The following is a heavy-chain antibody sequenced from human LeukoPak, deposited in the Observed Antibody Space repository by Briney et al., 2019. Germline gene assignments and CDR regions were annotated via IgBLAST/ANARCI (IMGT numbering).Heavy chain of an antibody. Sequence: GTSLRLSCEASGFTFSTFPMHWVRQTPDKRLEWVAVISDDGRDTYYADSVKGRFTISRDNSKNTLYLQMNSLSSEDTAGVYCARVGRVSIYPSYMGVWGEGTTVIVSS. D-gene: IGHD6-6*01. J-gene: IGHJ6*03. CDR2: ISDDGRDT. V-gene: IGHV3-30*04. CDR3: ARVGRVSIYPSYMGV. CDR1: GFTFSTFP.